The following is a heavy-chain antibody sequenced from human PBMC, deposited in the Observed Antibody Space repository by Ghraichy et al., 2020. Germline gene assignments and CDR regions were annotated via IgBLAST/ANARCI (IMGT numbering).Heavy chain of an antibody. V-gene: IGHV3-23*01. D-gene: IGHD3-3*01. Sequence: LTCAASGFTFSSYAMSWVRQAPGKGLEWVSAISGSGGSTYYADSVKGRFTISRDNSKNTLYLQMNSLRAEDTAVYYCAKAGKRRFLEWLTLNYFDYWGQGTLVTVSS. CDR1: GFTFSSYA. J-gene: IGHJ4*02. CDR2: ISGSGGST. CDR3: AKAGKRRFLEWLTLNYFDY.